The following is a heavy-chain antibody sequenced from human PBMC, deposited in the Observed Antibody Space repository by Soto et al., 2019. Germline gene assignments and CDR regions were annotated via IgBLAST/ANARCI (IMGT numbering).Heavy chain of an antibody. CDR1: GGSISSYY. D-gene: IGHD2-15*01. J-gene: IGHJ3*02. V-gene: IGHV4-59*01. Sequence: QVQLQESGPGLVKPSETLCLTCTVSGGSISSYYWSWIRQPPGKGLEWIGYIYYSGSTNYNPSLKSRVTISVDTSKNQFSLKLSSVTAADTAVYYCARGGEDIVVVVAATPEIVDAFDIWGQGTMVTVSS. CDR2: IYYSGST. CDR3: ARGGEDIVVVVAATPEIVDAFDI.